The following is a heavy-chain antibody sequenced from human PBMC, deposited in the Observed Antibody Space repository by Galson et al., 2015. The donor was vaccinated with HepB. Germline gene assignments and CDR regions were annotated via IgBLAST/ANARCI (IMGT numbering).Heavy chain of an antibody. CDR2: ISYDGSNK. D-gene: IGHD3-22*01. V-gene: IGHV3-30-3*01. Sequence: SLRLSCAASGFTFSSYAMHWVRQAPGKGLEWVAVISYDGSNKYYADSVKGRFTISRDNSKNTLYLQMNSLRAEDTAVYYCARDRWYYYDSSGYYDYWGQGTLVTVSS. J-gene: IGHJ4*02. CDR3: ARDRWYYYDSSGYYDY. CDR1: GFTFSSYA.